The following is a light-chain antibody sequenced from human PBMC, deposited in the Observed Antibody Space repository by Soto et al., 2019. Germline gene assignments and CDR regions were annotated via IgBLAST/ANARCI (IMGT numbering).Light chain of an antibody. CDR2: EVS. Sequence: QSALTQPASASGSPGQSITISCTGTSSDVGGSNYVSWYQQYPGKAPKLMIYEVSNRPSGVSNRFSGSKSGSTASLTISGLQAEDEADYYCCSYTSIATHVFGTGTKLTVL. V-gene: IGLV2-14*01. J-gene: IGLJ1*01. CDR3: CSYTSIATHV. CDR1: SSDVGGSNY.